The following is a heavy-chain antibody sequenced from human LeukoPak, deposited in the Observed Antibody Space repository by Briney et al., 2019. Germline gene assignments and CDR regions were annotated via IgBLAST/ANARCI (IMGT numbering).Heavy chain of an antibody. CDR3: ARGRAFDY. V-gene: IGHV1-18*01. J-gene: IGHJ4*02. CDR2: ISPYNGNT. CDR1: NYTFTSYA. Sequence: GASVKVSCKASNYTFTSYAFSWVRQAPGQGLEWMGWISPYNGNTNYAPKFQGRVTMTTDTSTSTAYMELRSLTSDDTAVYYCARGRAFDYWGQGALVTVSS.